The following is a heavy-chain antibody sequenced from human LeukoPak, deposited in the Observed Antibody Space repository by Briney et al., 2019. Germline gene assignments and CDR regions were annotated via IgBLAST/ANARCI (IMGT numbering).Heavy chain of an antibody. D-gene: IGHD3/OR15-3a*01. V-gene: IGHV3-74*01. CDR3: VRDFGPAGSTNAFDI. Sequence: GRSRSLSCPAVTLSFPIFWMRWVSHVPGKGLVWVSRVHRDGSRTSFADSVKGRFTVSRDNAKTTLYLQMNSLRAEDTADYYCVRDFGPAGSTNAFDIWGQGTMVTVSS. J-gene: IGHJ3*02. CDR1: TLSFPIFW. CDR2: VHRDGSRT.